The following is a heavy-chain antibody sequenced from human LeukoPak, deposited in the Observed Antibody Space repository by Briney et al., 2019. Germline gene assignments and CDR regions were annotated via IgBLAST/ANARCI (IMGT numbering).Heavy chain of an antibody. CDR2: IYYSGST. D-gene: IGHD6-19*01. J-gene: IGHJ4*02. V-gene: IGHV4-59*01. CDR1: GGSISSYY. Sequence: SETLSLTCTVSGGSISSYYWSWIRQPPGKGLEWIGYIYYSGSTNYNPSLKSRVTISVDTSKNQFSLKLSSVTAADTAVYYCARDLDSSGWVDYWGQGTLVTVPS. CDR3: ARDLDSSGWVDY.